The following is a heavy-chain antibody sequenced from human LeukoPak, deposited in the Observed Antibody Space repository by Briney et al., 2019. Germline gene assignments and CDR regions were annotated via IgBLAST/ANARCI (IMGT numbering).Heavy chain of an antibody. CDR2: ISSSGSTI. D-gene: IGHD2-2*01. Sequence: GGSLRLSCAASGFTFRDYYMSWIRQAPGKGLEWVSYISSSGSTIYYADSVKGRFTISRDNAKNSLYLQMNSLRAEDTAVYYCARGVDRSSTSCSIPDYWGQGTLVTVSS. J-gene: IGHJ4*02. V-gene: IGHV3-11*01. CDR1: GFTFRDYY. CDR3: ARGVDRSSTSCSIPDY.